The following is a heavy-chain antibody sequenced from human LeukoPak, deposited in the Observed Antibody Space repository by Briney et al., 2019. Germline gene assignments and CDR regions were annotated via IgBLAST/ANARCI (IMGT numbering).Heavy chain of an antibody. CDR3: ARDYEGYSGYDFYYYYYMDV. J-gene: IGHJ6*03. D-gene: IGHD5-12*01. CDR2: ISGSGGST. V-gene: IGHV3-23*01. CDR1: GFTFSSYG. Sequence: GGTLRLSCAASGFTFSSYGMSWVRQAPGKGLEWVSAISGSGGSTYYADSVKGRFTLSRDNSKNTLYLQMNSLRAEDTAVYYCARDYEGYSGYDFYYYYYMDVWGKGTTVTISS.